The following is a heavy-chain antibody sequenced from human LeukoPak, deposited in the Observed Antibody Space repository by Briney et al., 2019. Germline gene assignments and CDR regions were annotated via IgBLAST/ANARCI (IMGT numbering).Heavy chain of an antibody. CDR2: ISDSGGST. V-gene: IGHV3-23*01. CDR3: AKGSSSWYPFDY. CDR1: GFTFSNYA. Sequence: PGGSLRLSCAASGFTFSNYAMTWVRQAPGKGLEWVSGISDSGGSTYYADSVKGRFTISRDNSKNTLYLRMNTLRAEDTAVYYCAKGSSSWYPFDYWGQGTLVTVSS. D-gene: IGHD6-13*01. J-gene: IGHJ4*02.